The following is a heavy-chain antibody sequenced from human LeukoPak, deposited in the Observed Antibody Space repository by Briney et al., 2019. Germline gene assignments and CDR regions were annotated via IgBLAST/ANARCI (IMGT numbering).Heavy chain of an antibody. CDR1: GGSISNNY. Sequence: PSETLSLTCTVSGGSISNNYWSWIRQPAGKGLEWIGRIYSTGSINSNPSLRSRVTMSVDTSKNHFSLNLNSVTAADTAVYYCARDRRDGFDYWGQGTLVTVSS. V-gene: IGHV4-4*07. J-gene: IGHJ4*02. CDR3: ARDRRDGFDY. CDR2: IYSTGSI. D-gene: IGHD4-17*01.